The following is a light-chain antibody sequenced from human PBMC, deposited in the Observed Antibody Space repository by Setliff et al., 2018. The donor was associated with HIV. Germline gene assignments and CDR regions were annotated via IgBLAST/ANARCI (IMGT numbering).Light chain of an antibody. V-gene: IGLV2-14*01. CDR3: CSYTSSNTHV. J-gene: IGLJ1*01. Sequence: QSALTQPASVSGSPGQSITISCTGTSSDVGGYNYVSWYQQHPGKAPKLMIYEVSNRPSGVSNRFSGSKSAYTASLTISWLQAEDEADYYCCSYTSSNTHVFGTGTKVTVL. CDR1: SSDVGGYNY. CDR2: EVS.